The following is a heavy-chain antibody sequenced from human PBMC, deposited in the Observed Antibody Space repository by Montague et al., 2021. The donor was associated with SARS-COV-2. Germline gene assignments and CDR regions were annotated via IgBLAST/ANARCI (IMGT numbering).Heavy chain of an antibody. CDR2: INSDGSST. CDR1: GFTFSSYW. D-gene: IGHD3-10*01. V-gene: IGHV3-74*01. J-gene: IGHJ5*02. Sequence: LSLSASGFTFSSYWMHWVRQAPGKGLVWVSRINSDGSSTSYADSVKGRFTISRDNAKNTLYLQMNSLRAEDTAVYYCVRGVITMVRGVIYPWFDPWGQGTLVTVSS. CDR3: VRGVITMVRGVIYPWFDP.